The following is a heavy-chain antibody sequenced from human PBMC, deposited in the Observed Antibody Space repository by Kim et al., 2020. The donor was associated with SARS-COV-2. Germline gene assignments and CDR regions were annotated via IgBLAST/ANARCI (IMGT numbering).Heavy chain of an antibody. CDR2: ISTGSSPI. Sequence: GGSLRLSCAASGFAFTYYAMKWVRQAPGKGLEWVSYISTGSSPIYYADSVKGRFAISRDNAKNSLYLQMNSLRAEDTAVYYCARVWESRGVIEWGQGTL. J-gene: IGHJ4*02. D-gene: IGHD3-16*02. CDR3: ARVWESRGVIE. CDR1: GFAFTYYA. V-gene: IGHV3-48*04.